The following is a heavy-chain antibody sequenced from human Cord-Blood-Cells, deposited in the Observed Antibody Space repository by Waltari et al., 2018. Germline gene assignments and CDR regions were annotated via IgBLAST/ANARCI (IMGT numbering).Heavy chain of an antibody. CDR3: AVSNWGEDGYFDL. D-gene: IGHD7-27*01. CDR2: VNPNSGGQ. Sequence: QVQLVQSGAEVKKPGASVKVSCKATGYTFTGYYMHWVRQAPGQGHGWMGGVNPNSGGQNYAQKFQGRVTMTRDTAISTAYMEVGRLRSDVTAVYYCAVSNWGEDGYFDLWGRGTLVTVAS. V-gene: IGHV1-2*02. J-gene: IGHJ2*01. CDR1: GYTFTGYY.